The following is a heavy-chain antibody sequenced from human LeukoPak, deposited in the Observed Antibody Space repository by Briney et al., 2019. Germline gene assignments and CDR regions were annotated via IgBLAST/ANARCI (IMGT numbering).Heavy chain of an antibody. CDR1: GFSFSSYN. D-gene: IGHD3-3*01. CDR3: AKAHDFWSGYYAVPYDY. J-gene: IGHJ4*02. Sequence: GGSLRLSCGASGFSFSSYNMDWVRQTPGKGLEWVSAISGSGGSTYYADSVKGRFTISRDNSKNTLYLQMSSLRAEDTAVYYCAKAHDFWSGYYAVPYDYWGQGTLVTVSS. V-gene: IGHV3-23*01. CDR2: ISGSGGST.